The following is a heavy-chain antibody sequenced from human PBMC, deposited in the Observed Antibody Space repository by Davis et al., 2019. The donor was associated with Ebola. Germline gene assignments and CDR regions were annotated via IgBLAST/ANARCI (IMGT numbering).Heavy chain of an antibody. V-gene: IGHV4-59*01. D-gene: IGHD6-19*01. CDR3: AAGRIAVAGVDY. CDR2: LYYSGST. J-gene: IGHJ4*02. CDR1: GGSISFYY. Sequence: SETLSLTCNVSGGSISFYYWNWIRQPPGKGLEWIGNLYYSGSTNYNPSLKSRVTISVDTSKNQFSLKLSSVTAADTAVYYCAAGRIAVAGVDYWGQGTLVTVSS.